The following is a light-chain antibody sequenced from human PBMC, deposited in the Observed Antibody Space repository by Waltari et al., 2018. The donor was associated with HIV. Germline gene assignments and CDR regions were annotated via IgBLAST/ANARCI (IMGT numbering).Light chain of an antibody. CDR1: QGIGSD. J-gene: IGKJ2*01. Sequence: DVQMTQSPSSLSASVGDRVAITCRASQGIGSDLAWYQQKPGRVPKLLIYAASTLQSGVPSRFSGRGSGTDFTLTITSLQTEDFGFYYCQRYDRAPYTFGPGTKLELK. CDR3: QRYDRAPYT. V-gene: IGKV1-27*01. CDR2: AAS.